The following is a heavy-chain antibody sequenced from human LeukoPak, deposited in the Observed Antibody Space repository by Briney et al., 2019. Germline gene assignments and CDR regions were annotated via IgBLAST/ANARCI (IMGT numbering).Heavy chain of an antibody. CDR2: IYHSGST. Sequence: SETLSLTCAVSGYSISSGYYWGWIRQPPGKGLEWIGSIYHSGSTYYNPSLKSRVTISVDTSKNQFSLKLSSVTATDAAMYYCERERSSSSDYWGQGTLVTVSS. CDR1: GYSISSGYY. CDR3: ERERSSSSDY. J-gene: IGHJ4*02. D-gene: IGHD6-6*01. V-gene: IGHV4-38-2*02.